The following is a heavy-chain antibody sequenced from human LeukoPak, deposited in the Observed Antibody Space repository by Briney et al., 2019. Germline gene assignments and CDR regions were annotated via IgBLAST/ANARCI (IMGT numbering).Heavy chain of an antibody. V-gene: IGHV7-4-1*02. CDR2: INTNTGNP. CDR3: ASFFCINGVCYYLDY. CDR1: GYTFTSYA. J-gene: IGHJ4*02. D-gene: IGHD2-8*01. Sequence: GASVKVSCKASGYTFTSYAMGWVQQAPGHGLEWMGWINTNTGNPTYAQGFTGRFVFSLDTSVSTAYLQISSLEAEDTAVYYCASFFCINGVCYYLDYWGQGTLVTVSS.